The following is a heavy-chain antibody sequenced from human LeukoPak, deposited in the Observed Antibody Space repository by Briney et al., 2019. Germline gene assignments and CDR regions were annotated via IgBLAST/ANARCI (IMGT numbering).Heavy chain of an antibody. CDR2: IRYDGNYK. V-gene: IGHV3-30*02. D-gene: IGHD3-9*01. CDR1: GFTFCSYG. CDR3: VRGLTGSVDY. Sequence: GGSLRLSCAASGFTFCSYGMHWVRQAPGKGLEWVSFIRYDGNYKYDADSVKGRFTISRDNSKNTLYLQMNSVIAEDTAVYYCVRGLTGSVDYWGQGTLVTVSS. J-gene: IGHJ4*02.